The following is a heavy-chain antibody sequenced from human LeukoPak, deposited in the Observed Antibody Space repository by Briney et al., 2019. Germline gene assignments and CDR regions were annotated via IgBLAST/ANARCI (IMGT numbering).Heavy chain of an antibody. CDR3: ARGLRGSPAFDY. CDR1: GYTFTGYY. J-gene: IGHJ4*02. D-gene: IGHD2-2*01. CDR2: INPNSGGT. Sequence: ASVKVSCKASGYTFTGYYIQWVRQAPGQGLEWMGWINPNSGGTNYAQKFQGRVTMTRDTSISTAYMELSRLRSDDTAVYYCARGLRGSPAFDYWGQGTLVTVSS. V-gene: IGHV1-2*02.